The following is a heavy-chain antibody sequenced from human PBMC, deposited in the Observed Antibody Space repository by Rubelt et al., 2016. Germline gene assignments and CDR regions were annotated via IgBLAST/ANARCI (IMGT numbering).Heavy chain of an antibody. CDR3: GRDLSGSIDY. CDR1: GFSFSGFS. D-gene: IGHD3-22*01. CDR2: INSDGST. Sequence: VQLVESGGGVVQPGGSLRLSCAASGFSFSGFSVNWVRQAPGKGLVWVSHINSDGSTRYADSVKGRFTISRDNAKNTMHLQMNSLRVEDTAVYYCGRDLSGSIDYWGQGTLVTVSS. J-gene: IGHJ4*02. V-gene: IGHV3-74*01.